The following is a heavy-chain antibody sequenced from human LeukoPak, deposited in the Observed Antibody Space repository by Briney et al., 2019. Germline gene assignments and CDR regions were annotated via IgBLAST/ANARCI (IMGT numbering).Heavy chain of an antibody. Sequence: SETLSLTCSVSGGSISSSSYFWGWIRQPPGKGLEWIASVHHSGSTYYNPSLKSRLTISVDTSKNQFSLKLSSVTAADTAVYYCARADWRGSFDAFDIWGQGTMVTVSS. CDR2: VHHSGST. D-gene: IGHD3-9*01. CDR1: GGSISSSSYF. J-gene: IGHJ3*02. V-gene: IGHV4-39*07. CDR3: ARADWRGSFDAFDI.